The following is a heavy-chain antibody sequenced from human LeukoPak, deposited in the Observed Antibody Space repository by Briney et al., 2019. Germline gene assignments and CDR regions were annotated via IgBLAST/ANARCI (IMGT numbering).Heavy chain of an antibody. CDR1: GFTFSNYA. J-gene: IGHJ4*02. D-gene: IGHD6-19*01. CDR3: AKSFLVSGRRVNPTDY. V-gene: IGHV3-23*01. Sequence: GGSLRLSCAASGFTFSNYAMNWVRQAPGKGLEWVSAISGSGGSIYYADSVKGRFAISRDNSKNTLYLHMNSLRAEDTALYYCAKSFLVSGRRVNPTDYWGQGTLVTVSS. CDR2: ISGSGGSI.